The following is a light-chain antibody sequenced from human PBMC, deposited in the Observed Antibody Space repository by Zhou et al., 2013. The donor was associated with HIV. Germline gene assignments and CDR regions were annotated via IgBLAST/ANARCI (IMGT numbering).Light chain of an antibody. CDR2: DSS. V-gene: IGKV3-11*01. CDR3: QQRTNWWT. Sequence: EIVLTQSPATLSLSPGERATLSCRASQSVGSYLAWYQQKPGQAPRLLIYDSSNRATGIPARFSGSGSGTDFTLTISSLEPEDFAVYYCQQRTNWWTFGPGTRVEIK. J-gene: IGKJ1*01. CDR1: QSVGSY.